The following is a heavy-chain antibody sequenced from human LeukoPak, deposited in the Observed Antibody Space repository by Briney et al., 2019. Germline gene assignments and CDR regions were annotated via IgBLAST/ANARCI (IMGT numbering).Heavy chain of an antibody. J-gene: IGHJ4*02. D-gene: IGHD1-26*01. CDR2: INPNSGGT. Sequence: ASVTVSCKASGYTFTSYYMHWVRQAPGQGLEWMGWINPNSGGTNYAQKFQGRVTMTRDTSISTAYMELSRLRSDDTAVYYCARGLRKWEQGLYYWGQGTLVTVSS. V-gene: IGHV1-2*02. CDR1: GYTFTSYY. CDR3: ARGLRKWEQGLYY.